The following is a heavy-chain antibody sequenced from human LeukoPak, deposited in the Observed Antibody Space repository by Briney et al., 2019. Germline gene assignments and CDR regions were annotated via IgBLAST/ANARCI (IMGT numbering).Heavy chain of an antibody. D-gene: IGHD6-13*01. CDR2: ISAISGDT. CDR1: GFTLRNYV. J-gene: IGHJ4*02. V-gene: IGHV3-23*01. CDR3: ARGGYNNNWSLWPY. Sequence: GGSLRLSCADSGFTLRNYVMSWVRQVPGKGLEWVSGISAISGDTYYAASVKGRFTVSRDNSKNTVHLQMNSLRAEDTAVYYCARGGYNNNWSLWPYWGQGTLVTVSS.